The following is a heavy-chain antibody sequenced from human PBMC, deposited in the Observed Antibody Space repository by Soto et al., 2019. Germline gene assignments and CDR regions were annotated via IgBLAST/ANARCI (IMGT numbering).Heavy chain of an antibody. CDR1: GFSATASGVG. CDR2: IYWDDAA. J-gene: IGHJ4*02. D-gene: IGHD2-15*01. CDR3: VRLLRVALAYYFAS. V-gene: IGHV2-5*04. Sequence: QITLKESGPPLVKPTQPLTLTCAFSGFSATASGVGVAWVRQPPGKALEWLAVIYWDDAAQYRPSLKSRLTILRDTSKKQVALPMTRTDPVDTGTYSCVRLLRVALAYYFASWGAGTVVTVTS.